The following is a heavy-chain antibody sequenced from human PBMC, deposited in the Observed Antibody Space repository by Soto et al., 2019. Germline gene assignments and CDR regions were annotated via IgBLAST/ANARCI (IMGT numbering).Heavy chain of an antibody. Sequence: QVQLVQSGAEVKKPGASVKVSCKASGYTFTSYGISWVRQAPGQGLEWMGWISAYNGNTNYAQKLQGRVTMTTDTSTRTAYMELRSLRSDDTAVYYCARDGEYSGYDHPYYYYYMDVWGKGTTVTVSS. V-gene: IGHV1-18*01. J-gene: IGHJ6*03. CDR3: ARDGEYSGYDHPYYYYYMDV. D-gene: IGHD5-12*01. CDR1: GYTFTSYG. CDR2: ISAYNGNT.